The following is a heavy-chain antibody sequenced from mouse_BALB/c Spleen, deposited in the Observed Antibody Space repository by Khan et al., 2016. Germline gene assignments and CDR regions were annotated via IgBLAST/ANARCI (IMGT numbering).Heavy chain of an antibody. CDR3: ARLYGSTYWYFDG. J-gene: IGHJ1*01. V-gene: IGHV1-85*01. Sequence: QVRLQQSGAELVKPGASVKLSCKASGYTFTSYDINWVRQRPEQGLEWIGWIFPGDGSTKYNEKFKGKATLTTDKSSSTAYMQLSRLTSEDSAVYCCARLYGSTYWYFDGWGAGTTVTVSS. D-gene: IGHD1-1*01. CDR1: GYTFTSYD. CDR2: IFPGDGST.